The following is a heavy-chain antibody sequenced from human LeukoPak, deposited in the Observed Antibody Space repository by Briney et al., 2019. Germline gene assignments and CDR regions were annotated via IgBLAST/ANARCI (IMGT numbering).Heavy chain of an antibody. D-gene: IGHD6-13*01. V-gene: IGHV4-59*01. CDR2: IYYSGST. J-gene: IGHJ4*02. CDR1: GGCISSYY. Sequence: SETLSLTCTVSGGCISSYYWSWIRQPPGKGLEWIGYIYYSGSTNYNPSLKSRVTISVDTSKNQFSLKLSSVTAADTAVYYCARGPYSSSWYDFDYWGQGTLVTVSS. CDR3: ARGPYSSSWYDFDY.